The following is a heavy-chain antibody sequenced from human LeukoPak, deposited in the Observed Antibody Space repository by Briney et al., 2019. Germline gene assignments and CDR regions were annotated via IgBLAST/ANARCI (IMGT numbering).Heavy chain of an antibody. CDR3: ATSDYYDSSGYPLFAFDI. CDR1: GGSISSYY. V-gene: IGHV4-59*01. CDR2: IYYSGST. D-gene: IGHD3-22*01. J-gene: IGHJ3*02. Sequence: SETLSLTCTVSGGSISSYYWSWIRQPPGKGLEWIGYIYYSGSTNYNPSLKSRVTISVDTSKNQFSLKLSSVTAADTAVYYCATSDYYDSSGYPLFAFDIWGQGTMVIVSS.